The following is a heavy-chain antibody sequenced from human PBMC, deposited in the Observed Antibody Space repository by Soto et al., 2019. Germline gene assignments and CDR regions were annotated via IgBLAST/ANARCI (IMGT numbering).Heavy chain of an antibody. V-gene: IGHV3-30-3*01. D-gene: IGHD3-9*01. CDR1: GLTFSSYA. CDR3: ARDVVLRYFDWSDGMDV. J-gene: IGHJ6*02. Sequence: GGSLRLSCAASGLTFSSYAMHWVRQAPGKGLEWVAVISYDGSNKYYADSVKGRFTISRDNSKNTLYLQMNSLRAEDTAVYYCARDVVLRYFDWSDGMDVWGQGTTVTVSS. CDR2: ISYDGSNK.